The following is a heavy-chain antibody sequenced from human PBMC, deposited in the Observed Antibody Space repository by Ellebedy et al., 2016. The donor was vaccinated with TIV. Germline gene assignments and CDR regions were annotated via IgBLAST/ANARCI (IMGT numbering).Heavy chain of an antibody. D-gene: IGHD3-10*01. V-gene: IGHV1-3*01. J-gene: IGHJ3*01. Sequence: ASVKVSCKASGYIFASYSIHWVRQAPGQRPEWMGWINAGTGDTDYSQKFQDRLTISRDTSASTAYMELGSLRSEDTAVYYCARPVWFGATQNGFDVWGQGTLVTVSS. CDR2: INAGTGDT. CDR3: ARPVWFGATQNGFDV. CDR1: GYIFASYS.